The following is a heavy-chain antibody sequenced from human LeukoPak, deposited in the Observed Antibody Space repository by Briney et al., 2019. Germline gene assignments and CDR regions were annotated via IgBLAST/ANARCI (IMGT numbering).Heavy chain of an antibody. V-gene: IGHV3-64*01. CDR2: ISPNANSR. Sequence: PGGSLRLSCAGSGFSFTSHSMHWVRQAPGKGLEYVSAISPNANSRYYASSGKGRLTISRDMSKNTMFLQMRSLGVEDMAVYYCAREYLKSGYSEGYDAFDIWGPGTMVTVSS. J-gene: IGHJ3*02. CDR3: AREYLKSGYSEGYDAFDI. CDR1: GFSFTSHS. D-gene: IGHD3-22*01.